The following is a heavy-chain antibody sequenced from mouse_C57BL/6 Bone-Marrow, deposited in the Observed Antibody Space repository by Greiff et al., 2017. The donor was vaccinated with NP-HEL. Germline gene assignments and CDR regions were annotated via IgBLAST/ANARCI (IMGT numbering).Heavy chain of an antibody. CDR2: ISYSGST. CDR3: ARGGRAGRYFDY. V-gene: IGHV3-1*01. CDR1: GYSITSGYD. J-gene: IGHJ2*01. Sequence: EVKLQESGPGMVKPSQSLSLTCTVTGYSITSGYDWHWIRHFPGNKLEWMGYISYSGSTNYNPSLKSRISITHDTSKNHFFLKLNSVTTEDTATYYCARGGRAGRYFDYWGQGTTLTVSS.